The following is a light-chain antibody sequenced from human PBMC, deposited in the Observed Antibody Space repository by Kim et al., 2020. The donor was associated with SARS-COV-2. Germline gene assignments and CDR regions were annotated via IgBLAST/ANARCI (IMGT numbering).Light chain of an antibody. V-gene: IGKV4-1*01. CDR1: QSVLYISNNKNY. J-gene: IGKJ1*01. Sequence: ASITCKSCQSVLYISNNKNYLAWYPQKPGQPPKLLIYWASTRESGVPDRFSGSGSGTDFTLTISSLQAEDVAVYYCQQYFNTPWTFGQETKVDIK. CDR3: QQYFNTPWT. CDR2: WAS.